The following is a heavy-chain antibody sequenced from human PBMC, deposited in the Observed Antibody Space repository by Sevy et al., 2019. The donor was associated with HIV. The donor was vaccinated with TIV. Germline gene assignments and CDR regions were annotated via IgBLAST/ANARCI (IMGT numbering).Heavy chain of an antibody. Sequence: GGSLRLSCAASGFTFSDYYMSWIRQAPGKGLEWASYISSSGSTIYYADSVKGRFTISRDNAKNSLYLQMNSLRAEDTAVYYCASMYSSSWYGVREYYFDYWGQGTLVTVSS. V-gene: IGHV3-11*01. D-gene: IGHD6-13*01. CDR2: ISSSGSTI. CDR3: ASMYSSSWYGVREYYFDY. CDR1: GFTFSDYY. J-gene: IGHJ4*02.